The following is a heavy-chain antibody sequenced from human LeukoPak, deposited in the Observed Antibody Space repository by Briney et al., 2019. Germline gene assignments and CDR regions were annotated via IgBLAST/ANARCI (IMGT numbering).Heavy chain of an antibody. Sequence: PGGSLRLSCAVSGFIFSNYGMHWVRQAPGKGLEWVAFIRYDGSEKYYAESVKGRFTISRDNSKNTLYLQMNSLRAEDTAVYYCARRAGAYSHPYDYWGHGTLVTVSS. J-gene: IGHJ4*01. CDR1: GFIFSNYG. V-gene: IGHV3-30*02. CDR3: ARRAGAYSHPYDY. D-gene: IGHD4/OR15-4a*01. CDR2: IRYDGSEK.